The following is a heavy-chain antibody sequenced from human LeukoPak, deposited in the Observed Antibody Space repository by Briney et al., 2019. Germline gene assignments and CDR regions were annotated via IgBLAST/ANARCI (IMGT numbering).Heavy chain of an antibody. J-gene: IGHJ4*02. Sequence: PGGSLRLSCAPSGFTFNTHAMSWVRQAPGKGPEGVSGFCITGATTHYADFVKGRFTISRDNYKKTLHLQLNSLRAEDTAIYYCATTRGGDTRDFDYWGQGTLVTVSS. V-gene: IGHV3-23*01. CDR1: GFTFNTHA. D-gene: IGHD4-17*01. CDR2: FCITGATT. CDR3: ATTRGGDTRDFDY.